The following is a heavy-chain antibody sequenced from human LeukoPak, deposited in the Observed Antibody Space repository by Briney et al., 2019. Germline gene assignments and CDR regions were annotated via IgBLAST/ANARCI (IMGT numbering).Heavy chain of an antibody. CDR1: GFTFSRFT. V-gene: IGHV3-21*01. Sequence: GGSLRLSCAASGFTFSRFTMNWVRQAPGKGLEWVSYISSNGAYIYYADSLRGRLTISRDNAKNSLYLQVNRLGAEDTAVYYCAREGGFHYDSSGDAFDIWGQGTMVTVSS. J-gene: IGHJ3*02. CDR3: AREGGFHYDSSGDAFDI. CDR2: ISSNGAYI. D-gene: IGHD3-22*01.